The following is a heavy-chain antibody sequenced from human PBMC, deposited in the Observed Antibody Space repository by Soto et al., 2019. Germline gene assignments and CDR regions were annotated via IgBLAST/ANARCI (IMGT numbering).Heavy chain of an antibody. CDR2: INHSGST. CDR3: ARERQWLVHYGMDV. J-gene: IGHJ6*02. D-gene: IGHD6-19*01. CDR1: GGSFSGYY. Sequence: SETLSLTCAVYGGSFSGYYWSWIRQPPGKGLEWIGEINHSGSTNYNPTLKSRVTISVDTSKNQFSLKLSSVTAADTAVYYCARERQWLVHYGMDVWGQGTTVSVSS. V-gene: IGHV4-34*01.